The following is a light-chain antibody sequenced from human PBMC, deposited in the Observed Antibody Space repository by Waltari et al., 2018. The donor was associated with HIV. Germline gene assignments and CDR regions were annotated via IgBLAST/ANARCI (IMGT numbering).Light chain of an antibody. J-gene: IGKJ4*01. V-gene: IGKV1-9*01. Sequence: DIQLTQSLSFLSASVGDRVTVACRASQDISDYLAWYQQKPGMAPRLLIYDASTLYSGVPSKFRGSGSGTEFTLTISRLQPEDLGSYYCQQLYSFPLTFGGGTKV. CDR1: QDISDY. CDR3: QQLYSFPLT. CDR2: DAS.